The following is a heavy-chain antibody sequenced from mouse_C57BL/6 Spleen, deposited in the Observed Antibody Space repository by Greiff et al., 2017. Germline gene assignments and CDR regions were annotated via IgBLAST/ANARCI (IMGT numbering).Heavy chain of an antibody. CDR1: GFTFSDYY. D-gene: IGHD1-1*01. CDR2: INYDGSST. CDR3: ARDYGSSYSFLDY. J-gene: IGHJ2*01. V-gene: IGHV5-16*01. Sequence: EVQLVESEGGLVQPGSSMKLSCTASGFTFSDYYMAWVRQVPEKGLEWVANINYDGSSTYYLDSLKSRFIISRDNAKNILYLQMSSLKSEDTATYYCARDYGSSYSFLDYWGQGTTLTVSS.